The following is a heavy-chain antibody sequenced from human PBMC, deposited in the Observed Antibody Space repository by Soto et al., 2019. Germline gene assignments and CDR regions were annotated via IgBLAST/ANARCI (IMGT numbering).Heavy chain of an antibody. CDR1: GGSFSGYY. V-gene: IGHV4-34*01. CDR2: INHSGST. D-gene: IGHD3-3*01. CDR3: ARGVLRFFVPYYYYMDV. J-gene: IGHJ6*03. Sequence: QVQLQQWGAGLLKPSETLSLTCAVYGGSFSGYYWSWIRQPPGKGLEWIGEINHSGSTNYNPSLKSRVTISVDTSKNQFSLKLSSVTAADTAVYYWARGVLRFFVPYYYYMDVWGKGTTVTVSS.